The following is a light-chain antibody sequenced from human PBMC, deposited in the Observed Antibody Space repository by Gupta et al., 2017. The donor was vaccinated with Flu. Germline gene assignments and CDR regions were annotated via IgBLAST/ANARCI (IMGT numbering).Light chain of an antibody. CDR3: QQYNDWPPWT. J-gene: IGKJ1*01. V-gene: IGKV3-15*01. Sequence: EIVMTQSPATLSVSPGERATLSCRASQSVSSTVAWYQHKPGQAPRLLIYGASTRATGIPARFSGSGSGTEFTLTISSLQSEDFAVYYCQQYNDWPPWTFGQGTKVEIQ. CDR2: GAS. CDR1: QSVSST.